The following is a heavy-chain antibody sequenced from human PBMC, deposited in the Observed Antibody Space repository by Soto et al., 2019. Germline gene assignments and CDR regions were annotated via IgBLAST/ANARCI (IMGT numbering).Heavy chain of an antibody. CDR2: IYYRGNA. D-gene: IGHD3-9*01. Sequence: PLETLSLTCSVSDDSINSDKYYWGWIRQPPGKGLEWIGSIYYRGNAYYNPSLRTRVTISLDKSKSQLSLKLNSVTAADSAVYFCARLEGLATISYYFDFWGPGALVTVSS. CDR1: DDSINSDKYY. V-gene: IGHV4-39*01. J-gene: IGHJ4*02. CDR3: ARLEGLATISYYFDF.